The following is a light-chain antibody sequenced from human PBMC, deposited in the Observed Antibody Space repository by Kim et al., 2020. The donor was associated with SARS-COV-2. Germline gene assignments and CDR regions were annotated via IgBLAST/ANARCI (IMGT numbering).Light chain of an antibody. CDR2: KDS. Sequence: VSPGKTARITCSGDVLAKKYARWFQQKPGQAPVLVIYKDSARPSGIPERFSGSSSGTTVTLTISGAQVEDEADYYCYSAADNKGVFGTGTKVTVL. V-gene: IGLV3-27*01. J-gene: IGLJ1*01. CDR3: YSAADNKGV. CDR1: VLAKKY.